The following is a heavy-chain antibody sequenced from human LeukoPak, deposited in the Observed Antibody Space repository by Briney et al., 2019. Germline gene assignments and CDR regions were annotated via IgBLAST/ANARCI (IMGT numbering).Heavy chain of an antibody. CDR1: GFTVSNNY. J-gene: IGHJ4*02. CDR3: ARVSGWLPGDY. V-gene: IGHV3-30-3*01. Sequence: GGSLRLSCAASGFTVSNNYMHWVRQAPGKGLEWVSVISYDSSDKYYADSVKGRFTISRDNSRDTLYLQMNSLRDEDTAVYYCARVSGWLPGDYWGQGTLVTVSS. D-gene: IGHD6-19*01. CDR2: ISYDSSDK.